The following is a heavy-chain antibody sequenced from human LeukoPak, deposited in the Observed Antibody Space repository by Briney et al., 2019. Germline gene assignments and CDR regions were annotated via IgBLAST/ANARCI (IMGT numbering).Heavy chain of an antibody. CDR1: GRTFSSYA. D-gene: IGHD5-12*01. Sequence: SVKVSCKASGRTFSSYAISWVRQAPGQGLEWMGRIIPILGIANYAQKFQGRVTITADKSTSTAYMELSSLRSEDTAVYYCARDPTGYSGYETGYFDYWGQGTLVTVSS. J-gene: IGHJ4*02. CDR3: ARDPTGYSGYETGYFDY. V-gene: IGHV1-69*04. CDR2: IIPILGIA.